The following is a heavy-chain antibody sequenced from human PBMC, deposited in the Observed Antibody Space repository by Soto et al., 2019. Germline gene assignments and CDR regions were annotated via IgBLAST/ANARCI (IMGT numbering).Heavy chain of an antibody. Sequence: ASVKVSGKASGYTFTSYYMHWVRQAPGQGLEWMGIINPSGGSTSYAQKFQGRVTMTRDTSTSTVYMELSSLRSEDTAVYYCARDLITLTNRPPPGAFDIWGQGTMVTVSS. CDR2: INPSGGST. CDR3: ARDLITLTNRPPPGAFDI. J-gene: IGHJ3*02. D-gene: IGHD3-10*01. CDR1: GYTFTSYY. V-gene: IGHV1-46*01.